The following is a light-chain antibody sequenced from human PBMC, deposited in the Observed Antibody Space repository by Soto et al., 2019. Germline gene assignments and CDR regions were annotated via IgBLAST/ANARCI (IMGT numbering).Light chain of an antibody. Sequence: DIQLTQSPSVLSASVGDTVTITCRASQALSNYLAWYQQKPGEDPDLLIYDASRLKSGVTSRFSGSGSGTEFNLTISRLQPDDFATYDCQQYNSYSGTFDQGTKVDIK. CDR1: QALSNY. CDR2: DAS. V-gene: IGKV1-5*01. CDR3: QQYNSYSGT. J-gene: IGKJ1*01.